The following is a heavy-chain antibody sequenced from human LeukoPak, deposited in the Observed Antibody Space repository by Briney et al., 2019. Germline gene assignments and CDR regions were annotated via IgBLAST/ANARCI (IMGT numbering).Heavy chain of an antibody. CDR1: GGSISSYY. D-gene: IGHD6-6*01. V-gene: IGHV4-59*01. CDR3: ARVIAAQTFDY. Sequence: KPSXTLSLTCPVSGGSISSYYWSWIRQPPGKGQEWIGYIYYSGSTNYNPSLKSRVTISVDTSKNQFSLKLSSVTAADTAVYYCARVIAAQTFDYWGQGTLVTVSS. J-gene: IGHJ4*02. CDR2: IYYSGST.